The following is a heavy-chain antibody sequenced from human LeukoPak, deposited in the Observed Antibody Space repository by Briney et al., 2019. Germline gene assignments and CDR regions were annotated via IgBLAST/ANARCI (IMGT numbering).Heavy chain of an antibody. Sequence: ASVKVSCKASGYTFTSYDINWVRQATGQGLEWMGWMNPNSGNTGYAQKFQGRVTMTRNTSISTAYMELSSLRSEDTAVYYCARGVVVPAAILGKSPRTENYYYYGMDVWGQGTTVTVSS. CDR3: ARGVVVPAAILGKSPRTENYYYYGMDV. D-gene: IGHD2-2*02. CDR2: MNPNSGNT. CDR1: GYTFTSYD. J-gene: IGHJ6*02. V-gene: IGHV1-8*01.